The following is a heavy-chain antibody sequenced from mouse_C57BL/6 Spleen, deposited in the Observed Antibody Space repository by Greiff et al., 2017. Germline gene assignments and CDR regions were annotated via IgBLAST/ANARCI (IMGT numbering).Heavy chain of an antibody. CDR3: AIIYYDYDEGYYAMDY. CDR2: IYPGDGDT. V-gene: IGHV1-82*01. Sequence: VKLQQSGPELVKPGASVKISCKASGYAFSSSWMNWVKQRPGKGLEWIGRIYPGDGDTNYNGKFKGKATLTADKSSSTAYMQLSSLTSEDSAVYFCAIIYYDYDEGYYAMDYWGQGTSVTVSS. CDR1: GYAFSSSW. J-gene: IGHJ4*01. D-gene: IGHD2-4*01.